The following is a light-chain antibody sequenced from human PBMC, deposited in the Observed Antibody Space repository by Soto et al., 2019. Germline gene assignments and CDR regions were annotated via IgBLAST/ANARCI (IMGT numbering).Light chain of an antibody. V-gene: IGKV1-5*01. CDR1: QNVRSW. CDR2: DVS. J-gene: IGKJ1*01. Sequence: DIQMTQSPSTLSASVGDTVTITCRAGQNVRSWLAWYQQKVGGAPKLLIYDVSTLESGVPSRFSGGGSGTDFTLTISSLQPDDFATYYCQQYSDYSTFGQGTRLESK. CDR3: QQYSDYST.